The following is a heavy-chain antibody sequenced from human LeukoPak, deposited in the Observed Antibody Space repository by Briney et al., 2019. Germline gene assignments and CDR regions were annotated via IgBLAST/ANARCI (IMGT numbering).Heavy chain of an antibody. CDR1: GFTFNTYS. CDR2: ISTSSSYI. V-gene: IGHV3-21*01. J-gene: IGHJ3*02. D-gene: IGHD5-24*01. Sequence: PGGSLRLSCVASGFTFNTYSMNWVRQAPGKGLEWVSSISTSSSYIYYADSVKGRFTISRDNAKNSLYLQMNSLRAEDTAVYYCARGTRDGYYLFDAFDIWGQGTMVTVSS. CDR3: ARGTRDGYYLFDAFDI.